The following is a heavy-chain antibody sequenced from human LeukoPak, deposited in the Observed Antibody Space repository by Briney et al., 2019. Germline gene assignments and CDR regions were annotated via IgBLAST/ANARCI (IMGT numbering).Heavy chain of an antibody. J-gene: IGHJ5*02. Sequence: ASVKVSCKASGYTFTSYGISWVRQAPGQGLEWMGWISAYNGNTNYAQKLQGRVTMTTDTSTSTAYMELRSLRSDDTAVYYCARDQGYSSSWLDWFDPWGQGTLVTVSS. CDR3: ARDQGYSSSWLDWFDP. CDR1: GYTFTSYG. V-gene: IGHV1-18*01. CDR2: ISAYNGNT. D-gene: IGHD6-13*01.